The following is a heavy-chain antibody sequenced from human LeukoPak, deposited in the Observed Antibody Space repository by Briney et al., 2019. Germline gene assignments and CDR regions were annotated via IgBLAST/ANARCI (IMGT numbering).Heavy chain of an antibody. CDR1: GYTFTTQY. CDR3: ARVRSPYYYGSGSYYYFDY. CDR2: INPNSGGT. J-gene: IGHJ4*02. V-gene: IGHV1-2*02. D-gene: IGHD3-10*01. Sequence: WASVKVSCKASGYTFTTQYIHWVRQAPGQGLEWMGWINPNSGGTNYAQKFQGRVTMTRDTSISTAYMELSRLRSDDTAVYYCARVRSPYYYGSGSYYYFDYWGQGTLVTVSS.